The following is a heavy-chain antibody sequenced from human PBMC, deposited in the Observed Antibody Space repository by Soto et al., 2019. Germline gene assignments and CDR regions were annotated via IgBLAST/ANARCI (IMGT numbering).Heavy chain of an antibody. Sequence: QVQLQQWGAGLLKPSETLSLTCAVYGGSFSGYYWSWIRQPPGKGLEWIGEINHSGSTNYNPSLKSRVTISGDTSKNQFSRKLSSVTAADTAVYYCARVREPLTGGPWFDPWGQGTLVTVSS. CDR1: GGSFSGYY. V-gene: IGHV4-34*01. CDR2: INHSGST. CDR3: ARVREPLTGGPWFDP. J-gene: IGHJ5*02. D-gene: IGHD1-26*01.